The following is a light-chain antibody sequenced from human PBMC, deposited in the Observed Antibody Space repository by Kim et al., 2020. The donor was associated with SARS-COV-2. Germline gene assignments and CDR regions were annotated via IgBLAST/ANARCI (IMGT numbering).Light chain of an antibody. CDR2: DGS. CDR1: SSDVGAYNS. J-gene: IGLJ3*02. Sequence: QSALTQPPSVSGSPGPSVTISCTGTSSDVGAYNSVSWYQQHPGKGPKLMIYDGSKRPSGVPNRFSGSKSGTAASLTISGLQPEDEADYYCCSYAGSGTWVFGGGTQLTVL. V-gene: IGLV2-11*01. CDR3: CSYAGSGTWV.